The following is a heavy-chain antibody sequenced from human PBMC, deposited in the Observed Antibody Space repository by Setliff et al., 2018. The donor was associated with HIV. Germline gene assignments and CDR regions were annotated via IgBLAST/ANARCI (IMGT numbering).Heavy chain of an antibody. D-gene: IGHD4-4*01. CDR3: AAYRGADRGYYYYMDV. CDR2: IYYSGST. CDR1: NGSISSYY. Sequence: SETLSLTCSVSNGSISSYYWSWIRQPPGKGLEWIGYIYYSGSTNYNPSLKSRVTISVDTSKNQFSLKLSSVTAADTAVYYCAAYRGADRGYYYYMDVWGKGTTVTVSS. J-gene: IGHJ6*03. V-gene: IGHV4-59*08.